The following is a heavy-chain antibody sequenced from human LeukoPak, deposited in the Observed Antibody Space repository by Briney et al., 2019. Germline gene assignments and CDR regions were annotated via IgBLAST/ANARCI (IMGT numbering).Heavy chain of an antibody. J-gene: IGHJ4*02. Sequence: PGGSLRLSCAASGFTFSSYGMHWVRRAPGKGLEWVAVISYDGSNKYYADSVKGRFTISRDNSKNTLYLQMNSLRAEDTAVYHCAKSVEVTATTDYWGQGTLVTVSA. CDR2: ISYDGSNK. D-gene: IGHD2-21*02. CDR3: AKSVEVTATTDY. CDR1: GFTFSSYG. V-gene: IGHV3-30*18.